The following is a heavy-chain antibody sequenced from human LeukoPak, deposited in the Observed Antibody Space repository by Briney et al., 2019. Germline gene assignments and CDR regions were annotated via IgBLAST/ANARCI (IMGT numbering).Heavy chain of an antibody. CDR3: ARRGVYCRSTSCYYFDY. Sequence: GESLQISCQGSGYSFTSYWIGWVRQMPGKSLEWMGIIYPGDSDTRYSPSFQGQVTISADKSISTAYLQWSSLKASDTAMYYCARRGVYCRSTSCYYFDYWGQGTLVTVSS. V-gene: IGHV5-51*01. CDR1: GYSFTSYW. D-gene: IGHD2-2*01. J-gene: IGHJ4*02. CDR2: IYPGDSDT.